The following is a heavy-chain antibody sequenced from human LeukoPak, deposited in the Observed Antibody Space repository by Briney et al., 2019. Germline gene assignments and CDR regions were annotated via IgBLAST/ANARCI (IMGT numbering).Heavy chain of an antibody. CDR1: GGTFSSYA. D-gene: IGHD2-15*01. V-gene: IGHV1-69*04. J-gene: IGHJ5*02. CDR3: ASSDIVVVVAAPSRRNWFDP. Sequence: SVKVSCKASGGTFSSYAISWVRQAPGQGLEWMGRIIPILGIANYAQKFQGRVTITADKSTSTAYMELSSLRSEDTAVYYCASSDIVVVVAAPSRRNWFDPWGQGTLVTVSS. CDR2: IIPILGIA.